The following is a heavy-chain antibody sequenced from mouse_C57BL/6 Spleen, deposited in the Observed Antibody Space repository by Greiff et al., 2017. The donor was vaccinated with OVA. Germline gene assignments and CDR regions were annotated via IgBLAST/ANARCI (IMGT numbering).Heavy chain of an antibody. V-gene: IGHV5-6*01. Sequence: EVHLVESGGDLVKPGGSLKLSCAASGFTFSSYGMSWVRQTPDKRLEWVATISSGGSYTYYPDSVKGRFTISRDNAKNTLYLQMSSLKSEDTAMYYCARDYYGSSRTWFAYWGQGTLVTVSA. CDR1: GFTFSSYG. CDR2: ISSGGSYT. CDR3: ARDYYGSSRTWFAY. D-gene: IGHD1-1*01. J-gene: IGHJ3*01.